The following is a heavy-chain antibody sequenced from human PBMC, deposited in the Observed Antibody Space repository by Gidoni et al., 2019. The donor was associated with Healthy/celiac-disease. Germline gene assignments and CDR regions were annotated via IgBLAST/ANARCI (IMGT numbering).Heavy chain of an antibody. CDR2: NSSSSSYI. V-gene: IGHV3-21*01. D-gene: IGHD3-9*01. Sequence: EVQLVESGGGLVKPGGSLRLSCAASGFTFSRHSMNWVRQAPGKGLEGVSSNSSSSSYIYYADSVKGICTISRDNAKNSLYLQMNSLRAEDTAVYYCARLGLGTIEDYWGQGTLVTVSS. CDR1: GFTFSRHS. J-gene: IGHJ4*02. CDR3: ARLGLGTIEDY.